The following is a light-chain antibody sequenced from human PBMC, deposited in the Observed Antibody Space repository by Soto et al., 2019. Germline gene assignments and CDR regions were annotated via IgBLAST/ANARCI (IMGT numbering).Light chain of an antibody. J-gene: IGLJ1*01. CDR2: EVT. Sequence: QSVLTQPASVFGSPGQSITISCTGTSSDVGGSDSVSWYHLQPGKAPKFMIYEVTNRRSGVFHRFSGFKSGNTASLTISGLQAEDEADYYCTSYTTTSTYGFGTGTKV. V-gene: IGLV2-14*01. CDR3: TSYTTTSTYG. CDR1: SSDVGGSDS.